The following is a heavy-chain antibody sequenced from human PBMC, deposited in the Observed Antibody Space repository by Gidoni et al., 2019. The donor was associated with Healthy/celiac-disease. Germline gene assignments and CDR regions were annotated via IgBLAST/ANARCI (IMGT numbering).Heavy chain of an antibody. V-gene: IGHV4-4*02. D-gene: IGHD4-17*01. Sequence: QVQLQESGPGLVKPSGTLSLTCAVSGGSISSSNWWSWVRQPPGKGLAWIGEIYHSGSTTYNPSLKSRVTISVDKSKNQFSLKLSSVTAADTAVYYCARFPPSNYGDPRYAFDIWGQGTMVTVSS. J-gene: IGHJ3*02. CDR1: GGSISSSNW. CDR2: IYHSGST. CDR3: ARFPPSNYGDPRYAFDI.